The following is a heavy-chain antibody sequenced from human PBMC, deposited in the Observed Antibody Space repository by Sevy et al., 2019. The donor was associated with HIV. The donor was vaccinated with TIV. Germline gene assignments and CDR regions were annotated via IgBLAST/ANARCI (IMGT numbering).Heavy chain of an antibody. J-gene: IGHJ4*02. CDR3: SRTPTPYYFDY. V-gene: IGHV3-74*01. CDR1: GFTLSSYW. CDR2: INSDGSST. D-gene: IGHD2-15*01. Sequence: GGSLRLSCPASGFTLSSYWMHWVRQAPGKGLVWVSRINSDGSSTSYADSVKGRFTISRDNAKNTLYLQMNSLRAEDTAVYYCSRTPTPYYFDYWGQGTLVTVSS.